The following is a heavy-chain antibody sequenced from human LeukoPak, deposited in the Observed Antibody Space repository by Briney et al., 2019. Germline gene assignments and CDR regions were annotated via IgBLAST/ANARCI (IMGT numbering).Heavy chain of an antibody. Sequence: GGSLRLSCAASGFIFTNYFMSWVRQAPGKGLERVASIKHDGSEKYYVDSVRGRFTISRDNTMNSLYLQMSSLRAEDTAVYYCATDRGWRTSGYYLYYFEYWGQGTLVTYSS. CDR3: ATDRGWRTSGYYLYYFEY. V-gene: IGHV3-7*01. D-gene: IGHD3-3*01. CDR2: IKHDGSEK. CDR1: GFIFTNYF. J-gene: IGHJ4*02.